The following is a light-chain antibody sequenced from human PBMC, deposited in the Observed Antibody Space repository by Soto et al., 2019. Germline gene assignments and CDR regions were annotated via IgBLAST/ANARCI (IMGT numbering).Light chain of an antibody. J-gene: IGLJ2*01. CDR3: SSYTISSTVV. V-gene: IGLV2-14*01. Sequence: QSALTQPASVSGSPGQSITISCTGTSSDVGAYNSVSWYQQHPGKAPKLMIYDVSNRPSGVSNRFSGSKSGNTASLTISGLQAEDETDYYCSSYTISSTVVFGGGTKLTVL. CDR1: SSDVGAYNS. CDR2: DVS.